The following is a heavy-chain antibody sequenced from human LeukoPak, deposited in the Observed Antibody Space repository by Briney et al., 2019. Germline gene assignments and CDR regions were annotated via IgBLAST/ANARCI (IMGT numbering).Heavy chain of an antibody. J-gene: IGHJ3*02. CDR2: IRGSGTGT. CDR3: AKGRGYCSGANCAGTAFDI. Sequence: PGGSLRLSCAASGITFSTYAMSWVRQAPGKGLEWVSVIRGSGTGTYYADSVQGRFTISRDNSNNTVHLQMISLRDEDTAIYYCAKGRGYCSGANCAGTAFDIWGQGTMVTVSS. D-gene: IGHD2-15*01. CDR1: GITFSTYA. V-gene: IGHV3-23*01.